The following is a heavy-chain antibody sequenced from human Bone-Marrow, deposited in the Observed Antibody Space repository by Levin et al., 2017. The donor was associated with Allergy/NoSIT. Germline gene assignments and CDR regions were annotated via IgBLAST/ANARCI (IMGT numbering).Heavy chain of an antibody. J-gene: IGHJ5*02. V-gene: IGHV5-51*01. CDR3: ASTYGSGFYYPSFGYYNL. Sequence: GESLKISCKFSGYSFTDYWIGWVRQMPGKGLEWLGMIFPRDSDTRYSPSFKGQVTISADKSTSTAYLQWSNLEASDTAIFFCASTYGSGFYYPSFGYYNLWGQGTLVTVSS. CDR2: IFPRDSDT. CDR1: GYSFTDYW. D-gene: IGHD3-10*01.